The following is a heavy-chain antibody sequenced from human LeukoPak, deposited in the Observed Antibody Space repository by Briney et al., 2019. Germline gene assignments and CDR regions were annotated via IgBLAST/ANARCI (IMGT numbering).Heavy chain of an antibody. D-gene: IGHD3-3*01. CDR3: ARVFPTIFGVPAHNWFDP. CDR2: IYYSGST. Sequence: SETLSLTCTVSGGSLSSGGYYWSWIRQHPGKGLEWIGYIYYSGSTYYNPPLKSRVTISVDTSKNQFSLKLSSVTAADTAVYYCARVFPTIFGVPAHNWFDPWGQGTLVTVSS. CDR1: GGSLSSGGYY. J-gene: IGHJ5*02. V-gene: IGHV4-31*03.